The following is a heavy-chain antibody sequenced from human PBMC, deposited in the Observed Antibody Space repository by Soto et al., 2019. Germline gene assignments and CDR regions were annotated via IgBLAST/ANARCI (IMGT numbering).Heavy chain of an antibody. Sequence: EVQLLESGGGLVQPGGALRLSCAASGFSFSSHAMSWVRQAPGKGLEWVSSISAGADGAYYADSVKGRFTISRANSNNTLYRQMNSVRAEDTAVYFCARDLWWYLHWGQGTLVTVSS. V-gene: IGHV3-23*01. D-gene: IGHD2-15*01. CDR3: ARDLWWYLH. J-gene: IGHJ4*02. CDR1: GFSFSSHA. CDR2: ISAGADGA.